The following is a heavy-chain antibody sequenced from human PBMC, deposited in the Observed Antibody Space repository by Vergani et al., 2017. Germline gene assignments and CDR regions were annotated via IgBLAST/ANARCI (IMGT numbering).Heavy chain of an antibody. V-gene: IGHV5-51*01. CDR3: ARLYGRDSSGSKYFDY. D-gene: IGHD3-22*01. CDR1: GYSFTNYW. J-gene: IGHJ4*02. CDR2: IHPADSDT. Sequence: EVQLVQSGAEVKKPGEPLKISCQISGYSFTNYWIGWVRHMPGKGLEWMGIIHPADSDTRYSPSFQGQVTISVDKSISTAYLQRSSLRASDSAMYYCARLYGRDSSGSKYFDYWGQGTLVTVSS.